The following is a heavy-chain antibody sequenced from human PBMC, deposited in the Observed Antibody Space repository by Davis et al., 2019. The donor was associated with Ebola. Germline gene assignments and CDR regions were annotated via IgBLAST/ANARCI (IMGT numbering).Heavy chain of an antibody. V-gene: IGHV2-70*11. D-gene: IGHD1-26*01. CDR2: LDWDDDK. Sequence: SGPTLVKPTQTLTLTCTFSGFSLSTSGMCVSWIRQPPGKALEWLARLDWDDDKYYSTSLKTRLTISKDTSKNQVVLTMTNMDPVDTATYYCARIGRSGGSYGMDVWGQGTTVTVSS. CDR1: GFSLSTSGMC. J-gene: IGHJ6*02. CDR3: ARIGRSGGSYGMDV.